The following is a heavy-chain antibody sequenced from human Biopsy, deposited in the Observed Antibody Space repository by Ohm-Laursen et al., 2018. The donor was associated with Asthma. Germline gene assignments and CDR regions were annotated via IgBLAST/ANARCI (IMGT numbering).Heavy chain of an antibody. CDR1: GFSLSTSEGG. Sequence: TQTLTLTCTFSGFSLSTSEGGVGWIRQPPGKALEGLGNIYWDDDKRYSPSLQSRLTITRDTPKDQVVLTMTNMGPVDTSTYYCVHTLVGLKAFDFWGQGTLVTVSS. D-gene: IGHD1-26*01. CDR2: IYWDDDK. V-gene: IGHV2-5*02. J-gene: IGHJ4*02. CDR3: VHTLVGLKAFDF.